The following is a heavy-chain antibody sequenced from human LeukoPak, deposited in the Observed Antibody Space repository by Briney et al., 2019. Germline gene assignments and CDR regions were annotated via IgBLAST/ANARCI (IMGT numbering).Heavy chain of an antibody. V-gene: IGHV3-9*01. D-gene: IGHD6-13*01. J-gene: IGHJ4*02. CDR3: AKSSSSQKYYFDY. CDR2: ISWNSGSI. Sequence: SLRLSCAASGFTFDDYAMHWVRQAPGTGLEWVSGISWNSGSIGYADSVKGRFTISRDNAKNSLYLQMNSLRAEDTALYYCAKSSSSQKYYFDYWGQGTLVTVSS. CDR1: GFTFDDYA.